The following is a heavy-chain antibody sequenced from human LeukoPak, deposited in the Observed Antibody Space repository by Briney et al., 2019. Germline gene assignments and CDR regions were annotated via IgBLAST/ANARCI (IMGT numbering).Heavy chain of an antibody. CDR1: GGSFSGYY. CDR3: ARGRSIVLMVYATCDY. D-gene: IGHD2-8*01. CDR2: INHSGST. V-gene: IGHV4-34*01. Sequence: PSETLSLTCAVYGGSFSGYYWSWIRQPPGKGLEWIGEINHSGSTNYNPSLKSRVTISVDTSKNQFSLKLSSVTAADTAAYYCARGRSIVLMVYATCDYWGQGTLVTVSS. J-gene: IGHJ4*02.